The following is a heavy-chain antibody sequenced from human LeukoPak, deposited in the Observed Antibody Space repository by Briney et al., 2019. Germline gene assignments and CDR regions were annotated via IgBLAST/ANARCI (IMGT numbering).Heavy chain of an antibody. CDR3: ARDVHGDYGSGWFVP. CDR1: GGSFNNSA. Sequence: PVKVSCKTSGGSFNNSAISWLRQAPGQGLEWLGGIMPLFGTAGYPQKFQGRVTITKDESTRPVYLELTSLTSDDTAVYYCARDVHGDYGSGWFVPRGQGTLVSVSS. CDR2: IMPLFGTA. D-gene: IGHD4-17*01. V-gene: IGHV1-69*05. J-gene: IGHJ5*02.